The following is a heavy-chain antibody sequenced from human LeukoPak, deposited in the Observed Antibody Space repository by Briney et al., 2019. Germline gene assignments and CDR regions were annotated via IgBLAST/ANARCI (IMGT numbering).Heavy chain of an antibody. Sequence: PSETLSLTCTVSGGSISSYYWSWIRQPPGKGLEWIGYIYYSGSTNYNPSLKSRVTISVDTSKNQFSLKLSSVTAADTAVYYCARGNCSGGSCYFGDWFDPWGQGTLVTVSS. V-gene: IGHV4-59*01. D-gene: IGHD2-15*01. J-gene: IGHJ5*02. CDR1: GGSISSYY. CDR3: ARGNCSGGSCYFGDWFDP. CDR2: IYYSGST.